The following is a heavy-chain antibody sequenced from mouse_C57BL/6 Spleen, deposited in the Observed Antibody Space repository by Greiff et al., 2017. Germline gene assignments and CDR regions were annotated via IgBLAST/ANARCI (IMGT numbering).Heavy chain of an antibody. CDR3: ARTTGYWYFDV. J-gene: IGHJ1*03. V-gene: IGHV1-19*01. CDR1: GYTFTDYY. CDR2: INPYNGGT. D-gene: IGHD2-12*01. Sequence: EVQLVESGPVLVKPGASVKMSCKASGYTFTDYYMNWVKQSHGKSLEWIGVINPYNGGTSYNQKFKGKATLTVDKSSSTAYMELNSLTSEDSAVYYCARTTGYWYFDVWGTGTTVTVSS.